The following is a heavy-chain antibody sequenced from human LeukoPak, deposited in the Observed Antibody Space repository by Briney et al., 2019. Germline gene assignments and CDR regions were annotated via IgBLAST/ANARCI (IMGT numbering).Heavy chain of an antibody. J-gene: IGHJ6*02. D-gene: IGHD5-18*01. CDR3: SRGPIQLWVHNGVDV. V-gene: IGHV3-49*04. CDR2: IRSKAYHGTT. Sequence: PGGSLRLSCTTSGFTFGNHAMTWVRQAPGKGLEWVGFIRSKAYHGTTEYAASVKGRFTISRDDSKSVVYLQMNSVKSEDTGVYYCSRGPIQLWVHNGVDVWGQGTTVTVSS. CDR1: GFTFGNHA.